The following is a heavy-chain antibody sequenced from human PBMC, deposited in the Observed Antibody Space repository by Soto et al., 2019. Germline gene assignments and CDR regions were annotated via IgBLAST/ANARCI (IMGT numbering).Heavy chain of an antibody. V-gene: IGHV1-69*12. J-gene: IGHJ5*02. Sequence: QVQLVQSGAEVKKPGSSVKVSCKASGGTFSSYAISWVRQAPGQGLEWMGGIIPIFGTANYAQKFQGRVTITADESTTTAYMELSSLRSEATAVYYCARDRGQYYYGSGRNTGFDPWGQGTLVTVSS. CDR2: IIPIFGTA. CDR3: ARDRGQYYYGSGRNTGFDP. CDR1: GGTFSSYA. D-gene: IGHD3-10*01.